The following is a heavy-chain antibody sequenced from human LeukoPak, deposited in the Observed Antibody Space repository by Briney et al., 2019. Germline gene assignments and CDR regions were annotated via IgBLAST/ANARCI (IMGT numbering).Heavy chain of an antibody. CDR3: AATSIIFNWFDP. J-gene: IGHJ5*02. Sequence: SVKVSCKASGGSFGDFAIIWVRQAPGHGLEWMGRSVPMSVTKDYAQKFQGRVTFTTDESTTTAHMELSNLSPEDTAVYYCAATSIIFNWFDPWGQGTLVTVSS. V-gene: IGHV1-69*05. CDR1: GGSFGDFA. CDR2: SVPMSVTK. D-gene: IGHD1-14*01.